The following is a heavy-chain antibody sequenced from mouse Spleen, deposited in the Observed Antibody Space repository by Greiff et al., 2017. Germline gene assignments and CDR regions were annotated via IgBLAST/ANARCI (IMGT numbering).Heavy chain of an antibody. CDR2: INPGSGGT. J-gene: IGHJ1*01. D-gene: IGHD2-3*01. V-gene: IGHV1-54*01. CDR3: ARDGYYVDWYFDV. Sequence: QVQLQQSGAELVRPGTSVKVSCKASGYAFTNYLMEWVTQRPGQGLEWIGVINPGSGGTNYNEKFKGKATLTADKSSSTAYMQLSSLTSEDSAVYFCARDGYYVDWYFDVWGAGTTVTVSS. CDR1: GYAFTNYL.